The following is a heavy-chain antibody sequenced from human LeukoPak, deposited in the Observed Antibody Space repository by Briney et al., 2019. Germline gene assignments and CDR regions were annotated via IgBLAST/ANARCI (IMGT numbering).Heavy chain of an antibody. CDR1: GGSINRYY. V-gene: IGHV4-59*08. CDR2: VYYSGKT. CDR3: ARHIDDYGDANFDS. Sequence: SETLSLTCTVSGGSINRYYWSWIRQPPGKGLEWMGYVYYSGKTKYHPSLKSRVTISVDTSKNHISLRLKSVTAADTAVYYCARHIDDYGDANFDSWGQGTLVTVSS. D-gene: IGHD4-17*01. J-gene: IGHJ4*02.